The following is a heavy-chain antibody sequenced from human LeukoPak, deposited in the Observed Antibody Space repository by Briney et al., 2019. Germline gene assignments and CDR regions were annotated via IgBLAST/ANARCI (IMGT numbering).Heavy chain of an antibody. CDR2: ISSSSSYI. J-gene: IGHJ5*02. CDR3: ARDLGGYSGDDVSSLWFDP. CDR1: GFTFSSYS. V-gene: IGHV3-21*01. D-gene: IGHD5-12*01. Sequence: GGSLRLSCAASGFTFSSYSMNWVRQAPGKGLEWVSSISSSSSYIYCADSVKGRFTISRDNAKNSLYLQINSLRAEDTAVYYCARDLGGYSGDDVSSLWFDPWGQGTLVTVSS.